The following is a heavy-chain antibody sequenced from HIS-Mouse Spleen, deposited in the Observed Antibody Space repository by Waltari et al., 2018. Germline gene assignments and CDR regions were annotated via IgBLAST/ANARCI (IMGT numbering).Heavy chain of an antibody. D-gene: IGHD3-3*01. CDR1: GYTVTSYY. V-gene: IGHV1-8*01. J-gene: IGHJ4*02. Sequence: QVQLVQSGAEVKQPGASVKVACKASGYTVTSYYINWVRQATGQGLEWMGWMNPNSGNTGYAQKFQGRVTMTRNTSISTAYMELSSLRSEDTAVYYCARVYYDFWSGYYYWGQGTLVTVSS. CDR3: ARVYYDFWSGYYY. CDR2: MNPNSGNT.